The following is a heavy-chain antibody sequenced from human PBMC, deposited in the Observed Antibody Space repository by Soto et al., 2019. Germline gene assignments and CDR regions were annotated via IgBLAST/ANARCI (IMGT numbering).Heavy chain of an antibody. J-gene: IGHJ4*02. CDR2: TYHRGRT. Sequence: PSETLSLTCAASGGSISCGSYSWSWTRQQPGKGLGWIAYTYHRGRTSHHPSLKRRVTISVDRSKNQFSLKLSSVPAAYTAVYYCARGPPIHWGQGTLVTVSS. D-gene: IGHD2-21*01. V-gene: IGHV4-30-2*01. CDR3: ARGPPIH. CDR1: GGSISCGSYS.